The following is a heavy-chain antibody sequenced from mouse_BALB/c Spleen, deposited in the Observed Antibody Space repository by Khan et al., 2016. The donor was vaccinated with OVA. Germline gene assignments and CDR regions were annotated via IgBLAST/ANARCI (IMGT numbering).Heavy chain of an antibody. CDR1: GYTFTSYW. J-gene: IGHJ4*01. CDR2: IAPGSGST. Sequence: DLVKPGASVKLSCKASGYTFTSYWINWIKQRPGQGLEWIGRIAPGSGSTYYNEMFKGKATRTVDTSSNPAYIQLSSLSSEDSAVYYCARSNYYGSSLYAMDYWGQGTSVTVSS. CDR3: ARSNYYGSSLYAMDY. V-gene: IGHV1S41*01. D-gene: IGHD1-1*01.